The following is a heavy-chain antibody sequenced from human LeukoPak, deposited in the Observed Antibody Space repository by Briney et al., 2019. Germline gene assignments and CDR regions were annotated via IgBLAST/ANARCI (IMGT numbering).Heavy chain of an antibody. CDR2: IWYDGSNK. Sequence: GGSLRLSCAASGFTFSSYGMHWVRQAPGKGLEWVAVIWYDGSNKYYADSVKGRLTISKDNSKNTLYLQMNSLRAEDTAVYYCAREQRWLQAELDYWGQGTLVTVSS. J-gene: IGHJ4*02. CDR1: GFTFSSYG. CDR3: AREQRWLQAELDY. D-gene: IGHD5-24*01. V-gene: IGHV3-33*01.